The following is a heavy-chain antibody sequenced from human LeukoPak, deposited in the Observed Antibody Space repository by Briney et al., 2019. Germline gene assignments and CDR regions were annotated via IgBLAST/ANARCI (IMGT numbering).Heavy chain of an antibody. CDR1: GFPFNSFW. D-gene: IGHD1-14*01. CDR2: MNEYSTTI. Sequence: GGCLRLSCAASGFPFNSFWMHWVRQAPGKGLVWVSDMNEYSTTIRYADSVTGRFTISRDNAKSILYLQMNNLRAEDTAMYFCARGGVNPVDHWGQGTLVTVSS. CDR3: ARGGVNPVDH. V-gene: IGHV3-74*01. J-gene: IGHJ5*02.